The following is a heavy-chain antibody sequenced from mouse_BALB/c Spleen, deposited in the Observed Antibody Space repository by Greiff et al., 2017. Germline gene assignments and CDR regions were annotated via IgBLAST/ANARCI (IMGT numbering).Heavy chain of an antibody. D-gene: IGHD1-1*02. CDR3: AMVWYPAWFAY. CDR2: INPSSGYT. J-gene: IGHJ3*01. CDR1: GYTFTSYT. V-gene: IGHV1-4*02. Sequence: VQLQQSAAELARPGASVKMSCKASGYTFTSYTMHWVKQRPGQGLEWIGYINPSSGYTEYNQKFKDKTTLTADKSSSTAYMQLSSLTSEDSAVYYCAMVWYPAWFAYWGQGTLVTVSA.